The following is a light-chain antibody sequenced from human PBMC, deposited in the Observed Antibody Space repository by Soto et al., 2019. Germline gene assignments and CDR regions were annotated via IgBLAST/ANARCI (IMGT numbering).Light chain of an antibody. CDR1: SSDVGGYNY. V-gene: IGLV2-14*01. CDR3: GSYPGKRPLYV. J-gene: IGLJ1*01. CDR2: AFS. Sequence: QSVLTQPASVSGSPGQSITISCTGTSSDVGGYNYVSWYQQHPGKAPKLMIYAFSDRPSGVSNRFSGSKSGNTASLTICGLQAGIGLDYTCGSYPGKRPLYVFGTGPKVTVL.